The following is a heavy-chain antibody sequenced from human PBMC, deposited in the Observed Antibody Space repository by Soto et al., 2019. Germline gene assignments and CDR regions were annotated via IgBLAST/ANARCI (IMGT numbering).Heavy chain of an antibody. CDR1: GFTFSGYS. CDR2: ISSSSSYI. D-gene: IGHD2-2*02. V-gene: IGHV3-21*01. CDR3: ASLIVVVPAAIQYYYYGMDV. J-gene: IGHJ6*02. Sequence: PGGSLRLSCAASGFTFSGYSMNWVRQAPGKGLEWVSSISSSSSYIYYADSVKGRFTISRDNAKNSLYLQMNSLRAEDTAVYYCASLIVVVPAAIQYYYYGMDVWGQGTTVTVSS.